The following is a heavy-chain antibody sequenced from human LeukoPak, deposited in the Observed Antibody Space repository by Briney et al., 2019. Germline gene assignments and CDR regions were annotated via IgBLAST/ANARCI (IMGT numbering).Heavy chain of an antibody. CDR2: IIPIFGTA. Sequence: SVKVSCKASGGTFSSYAISWVRQAPGQGLEWMGGIIPIFGTANYAQKFQGRVTITADESTSTAYMELSSLRSEDTAVYYCARGIWNRGSYGPYYFDYWGQGTLVTVSS. CDR3: ARGIWNRGSYGPYYFDY. V-gene: IGHV1-69*01. D-gene: IGHD1/OR15-1a*01. CDR1: GGTFSSYA. J-gene: IGHJ4*02.